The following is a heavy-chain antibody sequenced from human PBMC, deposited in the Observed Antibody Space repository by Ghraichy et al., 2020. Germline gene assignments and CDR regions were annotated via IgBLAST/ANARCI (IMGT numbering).Heavy chain of an antibody. D-gene: IGHD5-18*01. CDR3: ARLPPGRQSDFDGYGYINAGFDP. CDR2: ISHDGTKT. J-gene: IGHJ5*02. CDR1: GFTFSSFA. V-gene: IGHV3-30*04. Sequence: GGSLRLSCAASGFTFSSFAMNWVRQAPGKGLEWVAVISHDGTKTFYADSVKGRFTLSRDNSKNTLYLQLNSLRPEDTALYYCARLPPGRQSDFDGYGYINAGFDPWGQGTLVTVSS.